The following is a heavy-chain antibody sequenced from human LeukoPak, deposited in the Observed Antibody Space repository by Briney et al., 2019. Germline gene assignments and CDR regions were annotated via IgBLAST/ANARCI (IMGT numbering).Heavy chain of an antibody. Sequence: GGSLRLSCKASGLTFSSYAMSWVRQAPGKGLEWVSVISDSGHTTHYADSVKGRFIISRDNSKNTLYLQMNSLRAEDTAVCYCAKDFSGWGAFDIWGQGTMVTVSS. CDR3: AKDFSGWGAFDI. J-gene: IGHJ3*02. CDR2: ISDSGHTT. D-gene: IGHD3-10*01. V-gene: IGHV3-23*01. CDR1: GLTFSSYA.